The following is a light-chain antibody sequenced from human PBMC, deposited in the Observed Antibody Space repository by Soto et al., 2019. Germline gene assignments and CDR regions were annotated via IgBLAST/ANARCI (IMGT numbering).Light chain of an antibody. Sequence: DIQITQSPSSLSASVGDRVTITCQASQDISNYLNWYQHKPGETPRLLISDASNLKTGVPSRFSGSGSGTDFTFSISSLQPGDIATYYCQQYDAFPLTFGGGTKVDIK. V-gene: IGKV1-33*01. J-gene: IGKJ4*01. CDR2: DAS. CDR1: QDISNY. CDR3: QQYDAFPLT.